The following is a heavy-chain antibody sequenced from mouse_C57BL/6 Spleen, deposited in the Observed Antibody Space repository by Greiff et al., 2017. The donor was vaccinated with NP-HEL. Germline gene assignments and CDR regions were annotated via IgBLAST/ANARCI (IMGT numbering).Heavy chain of an antibody. V-gene: IGHV10-1*01. CDR1: GFSFNTYA. CDR3: VRHEVYGYDGGAY. J-gene: IGHJ3*01. Sequence: EVKVEESGGGLVQPKGSLQLSCAASGFSFNTYAMNWVRQAPGKGLEWVARIRSKSNNYATYYADSVKDRFTISRDDSESMLNMQMNNLKTEAAAMYYCVRHEVYGYDGGAYWGQGTLVTVSA. CDR2: IRSKSNNYAT. D-gene: IGHD2-2*01.